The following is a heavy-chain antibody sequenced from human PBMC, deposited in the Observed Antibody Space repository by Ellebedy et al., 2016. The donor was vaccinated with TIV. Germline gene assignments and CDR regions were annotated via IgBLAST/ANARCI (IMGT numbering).Heavy chain of an antibody. D-gene: IGHD1-26*01. CDR3: ARDTVGATEEVFHY. CDR1: GCSFTGYY. V-gene: IGHV1-2*02. CDR2: INPNSGGT. Sequence: ASVKVSXXASGCSFTGYYIHWVRQAPGQRLEWMGWINPNSGGTNYAQKFQGRVTMTSDTSISTAYMVLSRLRSDDTAVYYCARDTVGATEEVFHYWGQGTLVTVSS. J-gene: IGHJ4*02.